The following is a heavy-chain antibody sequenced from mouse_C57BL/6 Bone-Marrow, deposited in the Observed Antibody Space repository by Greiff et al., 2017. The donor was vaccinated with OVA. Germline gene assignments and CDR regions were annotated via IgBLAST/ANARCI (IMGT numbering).Heavy chain of an antibody. D-gene: IGHD2-3*01. Sequence: EVQLQQSGPGMVKPSQSLSLTCTVTGYSITSGYDWHWIRHFPGNKLEWMGYISYSGSTNYNPSLKSRISITHDTSKNHFFLKLNSVTTEDTATYYCARGGDGYYPFAYWGQGTLVTVSA. CDR2: ISYSGST. CDR3: ARGGDGYYPFAY. V-gene: IGHV3-1*01. CDR1: GYSITSGYD. J-gene: IGHJ3*01.